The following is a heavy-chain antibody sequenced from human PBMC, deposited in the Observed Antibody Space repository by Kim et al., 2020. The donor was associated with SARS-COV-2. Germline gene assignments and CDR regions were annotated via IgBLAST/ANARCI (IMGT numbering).Heavy chain of an antibody. D-gene: IGHD6-13*01. J-gene: IGHJ5*02. V-gene: IGHV4-59*01. CDR3: ARLHGEQQLIP. Sequence: SETLSLTCTVSGGSISSYYWSWIRQPPGKGLEWIGYIYYSGSTNYNPSLKSRVTISVDTSKNQFSLKLSSVTAADTAVYYCARLHGEQQLIPWGQGTLVTVSS. CDR1: GGSISSYY. CDR2: IYYSGST.